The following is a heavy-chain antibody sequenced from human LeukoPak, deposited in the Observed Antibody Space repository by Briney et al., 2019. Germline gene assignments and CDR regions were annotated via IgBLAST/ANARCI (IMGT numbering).Heavy chain of an antibody. Sequence: GASVKVSCKCSGYSFTTYIISWVRQAPGQGLEWVGWISPYNDNTNYAQTLQGRITMTTDSSTSTVYMELKSLGSDDTAVYYCTRQYHFDTHGYSLDGFDIWGQGTMLTVSS. J-gene: IGHJ3*02. CDR2: ISPYNDNT. CDR3: TRQYHFDTHGYSLDGFDI. V-gene: IGHV1-18*01. D-gene: IGHD2-21*01. CDR1: GYSFTTYI.